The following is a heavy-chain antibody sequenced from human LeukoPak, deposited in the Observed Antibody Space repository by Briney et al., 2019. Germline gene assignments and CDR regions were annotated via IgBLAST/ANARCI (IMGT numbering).Heavy chain of an antibody. J-gene: IGHJ4*02. CDR2: ISGSGGST. CDR1: GFTLSSYA. Sequence: GGSLRLSCAASGFTLSSYAMSWVRQAPGKGLEWVSAISGSGGSTYYADSVKGRFTISRDNSKNTLYLQMNSLRAEDTAVYYCAREWGAREQLYWGQGTLVTVSS. CDR3: AREWGAREQLY. D-gene: IGHD6-13*01. V-gene: IGHV3-23*01.